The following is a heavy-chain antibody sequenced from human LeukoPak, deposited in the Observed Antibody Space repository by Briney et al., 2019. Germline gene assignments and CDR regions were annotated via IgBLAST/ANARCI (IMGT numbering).Heavy chain of an antibody. V-gene: IGHV4-59*01. CDR1: GGSISSYY. D-gene: IGHD3-22*01. Sequence: SETLSLTCTVSGGSISSYYWSWIRQPPGKGLEWIGYIYYSGSTNYNPSLKSRVTISVDTSKNQFSLKLSSVTAADTALYYCARDYYDSSGPYFDYWGQGTLVTVPS. CDR2: IYYSGST. J-gene: IGHJ4*02. CDR3: ARDYYDSSGPYFDY.